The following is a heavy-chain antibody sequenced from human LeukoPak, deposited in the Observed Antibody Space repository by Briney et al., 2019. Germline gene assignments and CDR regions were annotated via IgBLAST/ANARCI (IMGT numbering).Heavy chain of an antibody. CDR1: GFTFSDYY. CDR3: ARRRDSGSLQHFDY. J-gene: IGHJ4*02. D-gene: IGHD1-26*01. V-gene: IGHV3-11*01. Sequence: PGGSLRLSCAASGFTFSDYYMSWIRQAPGKGLELVSYISSSGSTIYYADSVKGRFTISRDNAKNSLYLQLNSLRAEDTAVYYCARRRDSGSLQHFDYWGQGTLVTVSS. CDR2: ISSSGSTI.